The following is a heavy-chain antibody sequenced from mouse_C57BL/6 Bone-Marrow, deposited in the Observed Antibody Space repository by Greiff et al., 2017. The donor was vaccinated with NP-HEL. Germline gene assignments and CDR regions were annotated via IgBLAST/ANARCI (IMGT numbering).Heavy chain of an antibody. CDR2: IRNKANNHAT. CDR3: TRRAGTRDFDY. Sequence: EVMLVESGGGLVQPGGSMKLSCAASGFTFSDAWMDWVRQSPEKGLEWVAEIRNKANNHATYYAESVKGRFTISRDDSKSSVYLQMSSLRAEDTGIYYCTRRAGTRDFDYWGQGTTLTVSS. CDR1: GFTFSDAW. J-gene: IGHJ2*01. V-gene: IGHV6-6*01. D-gene: IGHD4-1*01.